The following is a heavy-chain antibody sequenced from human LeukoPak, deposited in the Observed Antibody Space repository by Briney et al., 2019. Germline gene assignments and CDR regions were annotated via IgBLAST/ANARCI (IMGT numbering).Heavy chain of an antibody. Sequence: PSETLSLTCTVSGGSISSYYWSWIRQPPGKGLEWIGYIYYSGSTNYNPSLKSRVTISVDTSKNQFSLKLSSVTAADTAVYYCARDSRGGGYKTWSFDPWGQGTLVTVSS. CDR3: ARDSRGGGYKTWSFDP. CDR2: IYYSGST. V-gene: IGHV4-59*01. CDR1: GGSISSYY. D-gene: IGHD5-24*01. J-gene: IGHJ5*02.